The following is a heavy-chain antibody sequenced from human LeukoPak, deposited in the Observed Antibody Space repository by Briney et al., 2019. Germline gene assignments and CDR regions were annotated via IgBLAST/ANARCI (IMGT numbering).Heavy chain of an antibody. CDR2: ISTYIANT. J-gene: IGHJ4*02. D-gene: IGHD4-17*01. V-gene: IGHV1-18*01. CDR1: GYTFTSYG. CDR3: ARDNPTSPNPSHYGDYVPFDY. Sequence: ASVKVSCXASGYTFTSYGISWVRQAPGQGLEWMGWISTYIANTNYAQNFQGRVTMTTDTSTSTAYMELRSLRSDDTAMYYCARDNPTSPNPSHYGDYVPFDYWGQGTLVTVPS.